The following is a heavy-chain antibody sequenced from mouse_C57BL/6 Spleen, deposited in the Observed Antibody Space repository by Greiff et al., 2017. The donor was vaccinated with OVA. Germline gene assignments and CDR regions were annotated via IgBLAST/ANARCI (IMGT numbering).Heavy chain of an antibody. D-gene: IGHD2-12*01. CDR2: IAPEDGDN. V-gene: IGHV14-1*01. CDR3: TTGRSCYFDY. J-gene: IGHJ2*01. Sequence: EVQLHQSGAELVRPGASVKLSCTASGFNIKDYYLHWVKQRPEQGLEWIGRIAPEDGDNEYAPKFQGKATMTADQSYNTAYLQLSSLTSENTAVDYCTTGRSCYFDYWGQGTTLTVSS. CDR1: GFNIKDYY.